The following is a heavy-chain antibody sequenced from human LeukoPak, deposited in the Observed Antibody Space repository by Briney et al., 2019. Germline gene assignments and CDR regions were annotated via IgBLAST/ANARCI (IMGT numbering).Heavy chain of an antibody. CDR2: ISSSSSYI. CDR1: GFTFSSYS. CDR3: AREFQLGIDPPGDC. Sequence: GGSLRLSCAASGFTFSSYSMNWVRQAPGKGLEWVSSISSSSSYIYYADSVKGRFTISRDNAKNSLYLQMNSLRAEDTAVYYCAREFQLGIDPPGDCWGQGTLVTVSS. J-gene: IGHJ4*02. V-gene: IGHV3-21*01. D-gene: IGHD7-27*01.